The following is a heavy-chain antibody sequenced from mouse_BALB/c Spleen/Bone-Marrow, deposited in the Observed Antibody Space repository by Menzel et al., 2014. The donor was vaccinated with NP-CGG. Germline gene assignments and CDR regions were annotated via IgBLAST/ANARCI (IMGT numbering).Heavy chain of an antibody. CDR3: ARASVVPYYFDF. Sequence: VQLQQSGAELMKPGASVKISCKATGYTFSNYWIDWVKQRPGHGLEWIGEILPGSGTANYNEKFKGKATFTADTSSNTAYMQLSSLTSEDSALYYCARASVVPYYFDFWAKAPLPQSPQ. CDR2: ILPGSGTA. D-gene: IGHD1-1*01. V-gene: IGHV1-9*01. J-gene: IGHJ2*01. CDR1: GYTFSNYW.